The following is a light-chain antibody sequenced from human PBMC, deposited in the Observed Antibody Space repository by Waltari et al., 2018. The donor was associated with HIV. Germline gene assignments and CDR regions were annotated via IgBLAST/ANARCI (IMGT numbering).Light chain of an antibody. Sequence: DIQMTQSPSTLSASVGDRVTITCWASQSISSWLAWYQKKPGKAPKLLIYEASSLESGVPSRFSGSGSGTEFTLTISSLQPDEFATYYCQQYNSYSDSTFGPGTKVDIK. CDR1: QSISSW. J-gene: IGKJ3*01. V-gene: IGKV1-5*03. CDR2: EAS. CDR3: QQYNSYSDST.